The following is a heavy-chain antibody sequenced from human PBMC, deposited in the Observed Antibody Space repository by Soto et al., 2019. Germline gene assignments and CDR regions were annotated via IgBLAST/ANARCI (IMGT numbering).Heavy chain of an antibody. Sequence: ESGGGVVQPGASLRLSCEASGFDFSSYAMHWVRQAPGKGLEWVGVISYDGNYIYYADSVKGRFTISRDNSKNTLDVQVNSLRPEDTAVYYCAKGILSATIGPYAMDVWGQGTTVTVSS. CDR1: GFDFSSYA. V-gene: IGHV3-30*18. J-gene: IGHJ6*02. CDR3: AKGILSATIGPYAMDV. D-gene: IGHD3-16*01. CDR2: ISYDGNYI.